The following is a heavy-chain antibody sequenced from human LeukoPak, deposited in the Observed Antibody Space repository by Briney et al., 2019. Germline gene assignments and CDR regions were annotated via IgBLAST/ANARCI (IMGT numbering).Heavy chain of an antibody. D-gene: IGHD2-21*02. CDR3: ARDRISGVYCGGDCYSGILDI. J-gene: IGHJ3*02. Sequence: ASVTVSFTAFGYTFTSYYMHWVRQAPGQGLEWMGIINPSGGSTSYAQKFQGRVTMTRGTSTSTVYMEVSSLRSEDTAVYHCARDRISGVYCGGDCYSGILDIWGQGTMVTVSS. CDR2: INPSGGST. CDR1: GYTFTSYY. V-gene: IGHV1-46*01.